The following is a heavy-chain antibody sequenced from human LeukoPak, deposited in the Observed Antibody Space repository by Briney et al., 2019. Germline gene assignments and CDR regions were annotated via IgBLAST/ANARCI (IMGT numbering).Heavy chain of an antibody. J-gene: IGHJ4*02. CDR2: ISSGSSYI. D-gene: IGHD6-19*01. V-gene: IGHV3-21*01. CDR3: ARARTMYSSGWYQVVNFDY. Sequence: GGSLRLSCAASGFTFSNYGMNWVRQAPGKGLEWASSISSGSSYIYYADSVKGRFTISRDNAKNSLYLQMNSLRAEDTAVYYCARARTMYSSGWYQVVNFDYWGQGTLVTVSS. CDR1: GFTFSNYG.